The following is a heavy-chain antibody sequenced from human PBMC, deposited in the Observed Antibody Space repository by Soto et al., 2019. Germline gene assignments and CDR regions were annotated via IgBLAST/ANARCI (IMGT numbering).Heavy chain of an antibody. CDR2: INPSGGST. Sequence: GASVKVSCKASGYTFTIYYMHWVLQSPGQGLEWMGIINPSGGSTSYAQKFQGRVTMTRDTSTSTVYMELSSLRSEDTAVYYCARDLGIAVAGIDYWGQGTLVTVSS. J-gene: IGHJ4*02. D-gene: IGHD6-19*01. CDR1: GYTFTIYY. V-gene: IGHV1-46*01. CDR3: ARDLGIAVAGIDY.